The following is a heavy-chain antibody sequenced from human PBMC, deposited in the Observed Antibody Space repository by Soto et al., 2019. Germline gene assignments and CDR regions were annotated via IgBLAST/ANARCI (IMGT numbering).Heavy chain of an antibody. CDR2: IYPGDSEA. V-gene: IGHV5-51*01. Sequence: GESLKISCEASGYDFVSYWIAWVRQMPGKGLEWMGIIYPGDSEAIYSPPFQGRVTISADKSTTTVYLQWSSLKASDTAMYYCARIDGYEIEYWGQSTLVTVSS. D-gene: IGHD5-12*01. CDR1: GYDFVSYW. J-gene: IGHJ4*02. CDR3: ARIDGYEIEY.